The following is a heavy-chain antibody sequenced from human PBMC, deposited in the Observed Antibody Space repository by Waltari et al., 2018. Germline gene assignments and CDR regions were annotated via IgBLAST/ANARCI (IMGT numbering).Heavy chain of an antibody. J-gene: IGHJ6*02. CDR2: IYFSGST. CDR3: ARVQLGWGAMVSYYYGMDV. Sequence: QVQLQESGPGLVKPSQTLSLTCTFSGGSISSGGYYWSWIRQHPGKGLEWIGYIYFSGSTYYNPSLKSRVTISVDTSKNQFSLKLSSVTAADTAVYYCARVQLGWGAMVSYYYGMDVWGQGTTVTVSS. D-gene: IGHD5-18*01. CDR1: GGSISSGGYY. V-gene: IGHV4-31*03.